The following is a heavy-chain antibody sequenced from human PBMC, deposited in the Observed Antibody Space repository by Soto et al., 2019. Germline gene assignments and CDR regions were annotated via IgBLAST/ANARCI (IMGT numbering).Heavy chain of an antibody. D-gene: IGHD3-9*01. J-gene: IGHJ4*02. V-gene: IGHV1-24*01. CDR3: ATTLRYFDWLSEKKFDY. Sequence: GASVKVSCKVSGYTLTELSMHWVRQAPGKGLEWMGGFDPEDGETIYAQKFQGRVTMTEDTSTDTAYMELSSLRSEDTAVYYCATTLRYFDWLSEKKFDYWGQGTLVTVSS. CDR2: FDPEDGET. CDR1: GYTLTELS.